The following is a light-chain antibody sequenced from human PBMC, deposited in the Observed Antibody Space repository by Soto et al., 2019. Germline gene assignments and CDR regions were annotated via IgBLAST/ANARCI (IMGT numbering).Light chain of an antibody. J-gene: IGKJ1*01. V-gene: IGKV1-12*01. CDR1: QSISSW. CDR2: AAS. CDR3: QQANSLTWT. Sequence: DIQMTQSPSTLSASVGDRVTITCRASQSISSWLAWYQQKPGKAPKLLIYAASSLQSEVPSRFSGSGSGTDFTLTISSLQPEDFATYYCQQANSLTWTFGQGTKVDIK.